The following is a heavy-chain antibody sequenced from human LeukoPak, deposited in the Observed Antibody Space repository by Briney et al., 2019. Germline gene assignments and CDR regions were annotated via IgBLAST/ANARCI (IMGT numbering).Heavy chain of an antibody. D-gene: IGHD2-2*01. CDR2: ISSSGGTT. V-gene: IGHV3-23*01. J-gene: IGHJ5*02. CDR3: ARAQSQKYCSSTSCYAVYWFDP. CDR1: GLTFSSRA. Sequence: EGSLRLSCEASGLTFSSRAMTWVRQAPGKGLEWVSAISSSGGTTYYAESVKGRFTISRDNAKNSLYLQMNSLRAEDTAVYYCARAQSQKYCSSTSCYAVYWFDPWGQGTLVTVSS.